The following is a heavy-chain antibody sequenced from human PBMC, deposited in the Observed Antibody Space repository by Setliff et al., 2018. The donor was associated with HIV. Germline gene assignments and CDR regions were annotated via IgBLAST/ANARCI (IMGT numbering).Heavy chain of an antibody. Sequence: ASVKVSCKASGYTFTNYYIHWVRQAPGQGLEWMGIISPSGGTISYAQKFQGRVTISRDNAKNTLYLQMNSLRAEDTGVYYCHSGYDTEEQSYFDYWGQGTLVTVSS. J-gene: IGHJ4*02. D-gene: IGHD3-22*01. CDR2: ISPSGGTI. CDR3: HSGYDTEEQSYFDY. V-gene: IGHV1-46*03. CDR1: GYTFTNYY.